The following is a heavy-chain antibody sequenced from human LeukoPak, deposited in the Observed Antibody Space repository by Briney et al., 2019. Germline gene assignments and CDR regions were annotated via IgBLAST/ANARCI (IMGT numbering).Heavy chain of an antibody. V-gene: IGHV1-2*02. D-gene: IGHD1-26*01. CDR2: INPNSGGT. Sequence: ASVKVSCKASGYTFTGYYMHWVRQAPGQGLEWMGWINPNSGGTNYAQKFQGRVTMTRDTSINTAYMELSRLRSDDTAVYYCARDEGSGSYYGYWGQGTLVTVSS. CDR1: GYTFTGYY. CDR3: ARDEGSGSYYGY. J-gene: IGHJ4*02.